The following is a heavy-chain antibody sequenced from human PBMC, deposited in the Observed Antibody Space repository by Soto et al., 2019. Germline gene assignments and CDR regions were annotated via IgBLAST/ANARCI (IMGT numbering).Heavy chain of an antibody. V-gene: IGHV3-33*01. CDR2: IWYDGSNK. Sequence: GGSLRLSCAASGFTFSSYGMHWVRQAPGKGLEWVAVIWYDGSNKYYADSVKGRFTISRDNSKNTLYLQMNSLRAEDTAVYYCARDFSGYAYFDYWGQGTLVTVSS. CDR1: GFTFSSYG. D-gene: IGHD5-12*01. CDR3: ARDFSGYAYFDY. J-gene: IGHJ4*02.